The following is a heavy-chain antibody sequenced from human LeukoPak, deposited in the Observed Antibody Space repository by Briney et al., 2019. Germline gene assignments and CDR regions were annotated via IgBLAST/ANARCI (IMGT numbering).Heavy chain of an antibody. CDR2: ISSSSSYI. V-gene: IGHV3-21*01. CDR1: GFTFSSYS. J-gene: IGHJ5*02. CDR3: ARDGDYGDSGWFDP. Sequence: KPGGSLRLSCAASGFTFSSYSMNWVRQAQGKGMEWVSSISSSSSYIYYADSVKGRFTIFRDHAKNSLYLQMNSLKAEDTAVYYCARDGDYGDSGWFDPWGQGTLVTVSS. D-gene: IGHD4-17*01.